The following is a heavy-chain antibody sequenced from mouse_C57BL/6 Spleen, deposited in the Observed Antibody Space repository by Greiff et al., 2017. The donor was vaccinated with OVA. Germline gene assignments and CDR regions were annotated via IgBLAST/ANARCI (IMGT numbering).Heavy chain of an antibody. CDR1: GFTFSDYG. Sequence: EVKLQESGGGLVKPGGSLKLSCAASGFTFSDYGMHWVRQAPEKGLEWVAYISSGSSTIYYADTVKGRFTSSRDNAKHTLFRQMTCLRSEYTAMKYCARAQVRGYIDYWGQGTSLTVSS. V-gene: IGHV5-17*01. J-gene: IGHJ2*02. CDR3: ARAQVRGYIDY. D-gene: IGHD1-1*01. CDR2: ISSGSSTI.